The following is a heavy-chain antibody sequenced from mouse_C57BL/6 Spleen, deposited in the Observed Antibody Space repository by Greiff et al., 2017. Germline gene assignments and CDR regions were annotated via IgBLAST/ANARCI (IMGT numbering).Heavy chain of an antibody. J-gene: IGHJ3*01. Sequence: VQRVESGAELAKPGASVKLSCKASGYTFTSYWMHWVKQRPGQGLEWIGYINPSSGYTKYNQKFKDKATLTADKSSSTAYMQLSSLTYEDSAVYYCARPNYGSSYDWFAYWGQGTLVTVSA. V-gene: IGHV1-7*01. D-gene: IGHD1-1*01. CDR1: GYTFTSYW. CDR3: ARPNYGSSYDWFAY. CDR2: INPSSGYT.